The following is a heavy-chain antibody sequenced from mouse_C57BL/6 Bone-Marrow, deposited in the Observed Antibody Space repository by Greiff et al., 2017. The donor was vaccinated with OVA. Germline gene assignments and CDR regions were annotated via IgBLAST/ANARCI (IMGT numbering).Heavy chain of an antibody. CDR2: ISSGGSYT. J-gene: IGHJ4*01. Sequence: EVKLVESGGDLVKPGGSLKLSCAASGFTFSSYGMSWVRQTPDKRLEWVATISSGGSYTYSPASVKGRFTFSRDNAKNTLYLQMSSLKSEDTAMYYCARRSYYGSSPNYYAMDYWGQGTSVTVSS. V-gene: IGHV5-6*02. CDR3: ARRSYYGSSPNYYAMDY. D-gene: IGHD1-1*01. CDR1: GFTFSSYG.